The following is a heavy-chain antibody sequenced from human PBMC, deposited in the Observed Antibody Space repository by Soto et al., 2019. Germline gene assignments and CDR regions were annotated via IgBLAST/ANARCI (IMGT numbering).Heavy chain of an antibody. J-gene: IGHJ6*02. CDR2: ISAYNGNT. Sequence: ASVKVSCKASGYTFTSYGISWVRQAPGQGLEWMGWISAYNGNTNYAQKLQGRVTMTTDTSTSTAYMELRSLRSDDTAVYYCARDRYYDFWSGYSLNYYYYGMDVWGQGTTVTVS. V-gene: IGHV1-18*01. CDR1: GYTFTSYG. D-gene: IGHD3-3*01. CDR3: ARDRYYDFWSGYSLNYYYYGMDV.